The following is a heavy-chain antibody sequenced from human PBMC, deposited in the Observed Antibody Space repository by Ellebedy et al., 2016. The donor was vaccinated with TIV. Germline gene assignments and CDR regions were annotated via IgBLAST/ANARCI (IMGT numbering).Heavy chain of an antibody. D-gene: IGHD1-1*01. CDR2: INHDSRTI. CDR3: TRDNNWAIDY. J-gene: IGHJ4*02. CDR1: GFTFSNYN. Sequence: GESLKISCVVSGFTFSNYNMHWVRQAPGKGLEWVSLINHDSRTIYFADPVKGRFTISRDNAKNSLYLQMNSLRDEDTAVYYCTRDNNWAIDYWGQGTLVTVSS. V-gene: IGHV3-48*02.